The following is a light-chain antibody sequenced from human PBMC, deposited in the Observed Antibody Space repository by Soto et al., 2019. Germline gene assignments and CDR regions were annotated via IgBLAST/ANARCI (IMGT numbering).Light chain of an antibody. CDR2: EVS. CDR1: SSDVGGYNY. V-gene: IGLV2-14*01. CDR3: SSYTSSIPYV. J-gene: IGLJ1*01. Sequence: QSALTQPASVSGSPGQSITISCTGTSSDVGGYNYVSWYQQHPGKAPKLMIYEVSNWPSGVSNRFSGSKSGNTASLTISGLQAEDEADYYCSSYTSSIPYVFGTGTKVTVL.